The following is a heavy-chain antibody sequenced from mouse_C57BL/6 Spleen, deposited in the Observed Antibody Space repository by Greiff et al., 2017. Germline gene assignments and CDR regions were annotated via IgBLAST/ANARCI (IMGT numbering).Heavy chain of an antibody. CDR3: ARGDDGYYDYAMDY. V-gene: IGHV1-20*01. J-gene: IGHJ4*01. Sequence: VQLKESGPELVKPGDSVKISCKASGYSFTGYFMNWVMQSHGKSLEWIGRINPYNGDTFYNQKFKGKATLTVDKSSSTAHMELRSLTSEDSAVYYCARGDDGYYDYAMDYWGQGTSVTVSS. CDR2: INPYNGDT. D-gene: IGHD2-3*01. CDR1: GYSFTGYF.